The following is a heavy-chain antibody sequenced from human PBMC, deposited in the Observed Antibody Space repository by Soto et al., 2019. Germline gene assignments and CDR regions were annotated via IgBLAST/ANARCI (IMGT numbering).Heavy chain of an antibody. J-gene: IGHJ4*02. CDR2: IYPGDSDI. CDR3: ARRCCDPPPFDY. CDR1: GYTFTDYW. Sequence: PVESLRIACKGSGYTFTDYWIGWVRQLPGKGLEWMGIIYPGDSDIRYSPSFQGHVTISADKSISTAYLQWSSLKASDTAMYHCARRCCDPPPFDYWGQGTLVTVSS. V-gene: IGHV5-51*01. D-gene: IGHD3-10*02.